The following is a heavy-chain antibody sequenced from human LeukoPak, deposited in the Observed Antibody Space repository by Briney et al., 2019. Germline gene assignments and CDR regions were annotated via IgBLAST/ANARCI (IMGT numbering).Heavy chain of an antibody. D-gene: IGHD3-3*01. CDR3: ARGRPRLLEWLLTAAPPHGIRAFDY. CDR2: INHSGST. Sequence: KPSETLSLTCAVYGGSFSGYYWSWIRQPPGKGLEWIGEINHSGSTNYNPSLKSRVTISVDTSKNQFSLKLSSVTAADTAVYYCARGRPRLLEWLLTAAPPHGIRAFDYWGQGTLVTVSS. CDR1: GGSFSGYY. J-gene: IGHJ4*02. V-gene: IGHV4-34*01.